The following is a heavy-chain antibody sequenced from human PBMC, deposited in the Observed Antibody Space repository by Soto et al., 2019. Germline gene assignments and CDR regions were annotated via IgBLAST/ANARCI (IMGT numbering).Heavy chain of an antibody. V-gene: IGHV1-69*02. CDR3: ARGQVNSGDGPPGLFDY. CDR2: IIPILGIA. CDR1: GGTFSSYT. Sequence: QVQLVQSGAEVKKPGSSVKVSCKASGGTFSSYTISWVRQAPGQGLEWMGRIIPILGIANYAQKFQGRVTITADKSTSTAYMELSSLRSEDTAVYYCARGQVNSGDGPPGLFDYWGQGTLVTVSS. D-gene: IGHD1-7*01. J-gene: IGHJ4*02.